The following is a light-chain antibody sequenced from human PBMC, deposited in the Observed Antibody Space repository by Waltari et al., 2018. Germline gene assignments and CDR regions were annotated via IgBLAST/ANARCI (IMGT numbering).Light chain of an antibody. Sequence: DIQMTPSPPSLSAAVGDRVTIACRASLGISNSVAWYQQKPGKAPKLLIIVASRLEGGGPSRFSGSGSGTDYTLTISSLQPEDFASYYCQQYYGTPPTFGQGTKVEIK. CDR1: LGISNS. J-gene: IGKJ1*01. CDR2: VAS. V-gene: IGKV1-NL1*01. CDR3: QQYYGTPPT.